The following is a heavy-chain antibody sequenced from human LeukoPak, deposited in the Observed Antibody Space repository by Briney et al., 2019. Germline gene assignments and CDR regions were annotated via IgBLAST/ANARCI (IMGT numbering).Heavy chain of an antibody. CDR3: AKTLTVGTTVTLKGRMDV. Sequence: GGSLRLSCTASGFTLTNLAMTWVRQAPGKGLEWVSAIGGSGGDSYHADSVKGRFTISRDNSKNTLYLQMNSLRAEDTAVYYCAKTLTVGTTVTLKGRMDVWGKGTTVTVSS. D-gene: IGHD4-17*01. V-gene: IGHV3-23*01. J-gene: IGHJ6*04. CDR1: GFTLTNLA. CDR2: IGGSGGDS.